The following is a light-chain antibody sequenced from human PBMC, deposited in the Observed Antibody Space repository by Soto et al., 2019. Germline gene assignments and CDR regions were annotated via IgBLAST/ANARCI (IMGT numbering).Light chain of an antibody. CDR2: AAS. V-gene: IGKV1-27*01. J-gene: IGKJ4*01. CDR3: QKYNSAPSLT. CDR1: QGISNY. Sequence: DIQMTQSPSSLSASVGDRVTITCRASQGISNYLAWYQQKPGKVPKLLIYAASTLQSGVPSRFSGSGSGTDFTLTISSLQPEDVATYFCQKYNSAPSLTFGGGTKVEI.